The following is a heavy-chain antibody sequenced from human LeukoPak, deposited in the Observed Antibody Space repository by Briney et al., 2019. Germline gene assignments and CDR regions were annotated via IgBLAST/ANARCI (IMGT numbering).Heavy chain of an antibody. CDR1: GFTFTRYE. CDR3: ARGDRYDEYYFNY. Sequence: GGSLRLSCAASGFTFTRYEMNWVRQAPGKGLEWVSHSSSSGSTIHYADSVKGRFTFSRDNAKNSLYLQMNSLRAEDTAVYYCARGDRYDEYYFNYWGQGTLITVSS. V-gene: IGHV3-48*03. CDR2: SSSSGSTI. D-gene: IGHD5-24*01. J-gene: IGHJ4*02.